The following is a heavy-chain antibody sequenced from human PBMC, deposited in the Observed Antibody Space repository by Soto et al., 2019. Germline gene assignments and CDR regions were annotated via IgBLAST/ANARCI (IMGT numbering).Heavy chain of an antibody. D-gene: IGHD6-13*01. V-gene: IGHV3-23*01. CDR2: ISGGGNDR. J-gene: IGHJ4*02. Sequence: GGSLRLSCAASGFTFSSYAMSWVRQAPGKGLEWVSAISGGGNDRFYADSVRGRFTISRDNSRDTLYLHMNSLRAEDTAVHYCARSLFIASTDTEPFDSWGQGTLVTVSS. CDR1: GFTFSSYA. CDR3: ARSLFIASTDTEPFDS.